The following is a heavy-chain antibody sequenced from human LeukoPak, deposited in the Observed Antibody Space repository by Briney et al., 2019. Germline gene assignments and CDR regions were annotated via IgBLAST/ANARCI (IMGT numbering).Heavy chain of an antibody. CDR1: GFTFSSYW. CDR3: EKDLDSIAVAADY. D-gene: IGHD6-19*01. CDR2: IKQDGSDK. V-gene: IGHV3-7*01. J-gene: IGHJ4*02. Sequence: PGGSLRLSCATSGFTFSSYWMSWVCQAPGKGLEWVANIKQDGSDKYYVDSVKGRFTISRDNSKNTLYLQMNSLRVEDTAVYYCEKDLDSIAVAADYWGQGTLVTVSS.